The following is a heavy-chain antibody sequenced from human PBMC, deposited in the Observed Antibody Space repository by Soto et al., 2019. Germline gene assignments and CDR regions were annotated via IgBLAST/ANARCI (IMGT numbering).Heavy chain of an antibody. V-gene: IGHV3-30*04. J-gene: IGHJ3*02. CDR2: ISYDGSNK. CDR3: ARESANWVDAFDI. D-gene: IGHD7-27*01. CDR1: GFTFSSYA. Sequence: GGSLRLSCAASGFTFSSYAMHWVRQAPGKGLEWVAVISYDGSNKYYADSVKGRFTISRDNSKNTLYLQMNSLRAEDTAVYYCARESANWVDAFDIWGQGTMVTVSS.